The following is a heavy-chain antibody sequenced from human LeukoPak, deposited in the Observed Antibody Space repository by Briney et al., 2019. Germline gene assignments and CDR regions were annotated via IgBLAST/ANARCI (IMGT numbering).Heavy chain of an antibody. CDR3: ARHVYGEYGPGDY. CDR2: MRYSGST. V-gene: IGHV4-39*01. CDR1: GGSISSSSHY. D-gene: IGHD4-17*01. Sequence: QASETLSLTCTVSGGSISSSSHYWGWLRQPPGKGLEWIGSMRYSGSTYHNLSLKSRVTISVDTSKSQFSLKLSSVTAADTAVYYCARHVYGEYGPGDYWGQGILVTVSS. J-gene: IGHJ4*02.